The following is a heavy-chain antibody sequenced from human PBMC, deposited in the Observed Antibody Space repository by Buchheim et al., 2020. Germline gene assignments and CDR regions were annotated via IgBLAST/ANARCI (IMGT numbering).Heavy chain of an antibody. D-gene: IGHD2-15*01. CDR1: GGSFSGYY. J-gene: IGHJ4*02. CDR3: ARDEDSGGGY. CDR2: INHSGII. V-gene: IGHV4-34*02. Sequence: QVQLQQWGAGLLKPSETLSLTCAVYGGSFSGYYWSWIRQPPGKGLEWIGEINHSGIINYNPSLKGRVTISVDTSKIQFSLKLTSVTAADTAVYYCARDEDSGGGYWGQGTL.